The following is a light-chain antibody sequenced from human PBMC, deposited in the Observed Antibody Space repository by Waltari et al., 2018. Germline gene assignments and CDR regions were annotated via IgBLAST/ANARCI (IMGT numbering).Light chain of an antibody. J-gene: IGLJ7*01. CDR2: DVR. CDR1: SSDIGAYSG. Sequence: QSALTQPPSVSKSLGQSVTISCTGTSSDIGAYSGVPGYFQHPGTAPRLLIYDVRKRPPGVSDRFSGSKSGNTASLTISGLQAEDEADYYCCAYRSDNTFLFGGGTRLTVL. V-gene: IGLV2-18*02. CDR3: CAYRSDNTFL.